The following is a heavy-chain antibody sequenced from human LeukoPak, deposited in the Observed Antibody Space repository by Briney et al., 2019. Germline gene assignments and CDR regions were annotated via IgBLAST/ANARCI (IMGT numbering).Heavy chain of an antibody. CDR1: GYTFTSYY. CDR2: INPSGGST. J-gene: IGHJ5*02. Sequence: ASVKVSCKASGYTFTSYYMHWVRQAPGQGLEWMGIINPSGGSTRYAQKFQGRVTMTRDTSTSTVYMELSSLRSEDTAVYYCARDMDYYGSGSYYSNWFDPWGQGTLVTVSS. V-gene: IGHV1-46*01. D-gene: IGHD3-10*01. CDR3: ARDMDYYGSGSYYSNWFDP.